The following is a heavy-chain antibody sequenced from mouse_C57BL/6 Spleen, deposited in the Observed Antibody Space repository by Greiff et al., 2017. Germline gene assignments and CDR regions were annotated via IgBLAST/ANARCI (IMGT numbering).Heavy chain of an antibody. CDR3: TTAVVATGYYAMDY. Sequence: EVQLQQSVAELVRPGASVKLSCTASGFNIKNTYMHWVKQRPEQGLEWIGRIDPANGNTKYAPKFQGKATITADTSSNTAYLQLSSLTSEDTAVYYCTTAVVATGYYAMDYWGQGTSVTVSS. CDR1: GFNIKNTY. V-gene: IGHV14-3*01. CDR2: IDPANGNT. J-gene: IGHJ4*01. D-gene: IGHD1-1*01.